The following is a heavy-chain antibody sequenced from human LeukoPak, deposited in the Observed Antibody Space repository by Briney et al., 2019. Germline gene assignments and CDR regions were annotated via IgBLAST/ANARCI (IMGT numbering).Heavy chain of an antibody. V-gene: IGHV4-34*01. D-gene: IGHD6-13*01. CDR2: INHSGST. Sequence: PSETLSLTCAVYGGSFSGYYWSWIRQPPGKGLEWIGEINHSGSTNYNPSLKSRVTISVDTSKNQFSLKLSSVTAADTAVYYCARGWSSRCAFDIWGQGTMVTVSS. J-gene: IGHJ3*02. CDR3: ARGWSSRCAFDI. CDR1: GGSFSGYY.